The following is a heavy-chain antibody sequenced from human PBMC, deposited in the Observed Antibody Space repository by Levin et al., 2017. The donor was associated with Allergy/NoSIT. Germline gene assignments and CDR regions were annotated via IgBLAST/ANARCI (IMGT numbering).Heavy chain of an antibody. Sequence: GGSLRLSCAASGFTFRTSGMNWVRQAPGKGLEWLSCISGDGKNKYYADSVKGRFTISRDNAENSLSLQMNSLGAEDTAIYYCARDLGTARGGMDVWGQGTTVIVSS. CDR2: ISGDGKNK. CDR1: GFTFRTSG. J-gene: IGHJ6*02. V-gene: IGHV3-48*01. D-gene: IGHD6-6*01. CDR3: ARDLGTARGGMDV.